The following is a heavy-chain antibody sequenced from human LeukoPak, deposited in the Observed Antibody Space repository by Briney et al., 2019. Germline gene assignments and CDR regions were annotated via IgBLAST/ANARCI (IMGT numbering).Heavy chain of an antibody. J-gene: IGHJ5*02. CDR3: ARDRGTVGSGSYWRLWFDP. CDR1: GDSVSSNSAA. V-gene: IGHV6-1*01. Sequence: SQTLSLTCAISGDSVSSNSAAWHWIRQSPSRGLEWLGRTYYRSNWYNDYAVSVKSRITINPDTSKNQFSLQLNSVTPEDTAVYYCARDRGTVGSGSYWRLWFDPWGQGTLVTVSS. D-gene: IGHD3-10*01. CDR2: TYYRSNWYN.